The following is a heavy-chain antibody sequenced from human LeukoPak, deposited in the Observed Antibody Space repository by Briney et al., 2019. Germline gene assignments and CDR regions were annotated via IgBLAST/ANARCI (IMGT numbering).Heavy chain of an antibody. CDR2: IYYSGST. CDR3: ASGWELLYFDY. J-gene: IGHJ4*02. D-gene: IGHD1-26*01. CDR1: GGSISSSSYY. V-gene: IGHV4-39*01. Sequence: RPSETLSLTCTVSGGSISSSSYYWGWIRQPPGKGLEWIGSIYYSGSTYYNPSLESRVTISVDTSKNQFSLKLSSVTAADTAVYYCASGWELLYFDYWGQGTLVTVSS.